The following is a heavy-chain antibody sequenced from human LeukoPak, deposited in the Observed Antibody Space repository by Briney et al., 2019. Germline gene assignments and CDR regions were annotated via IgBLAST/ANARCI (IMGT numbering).Heavy chain of an antibody. CDR3: VRRDTGWNYFDY. CDR1: GGSINSHY. D-gene: IGHD6-19*01. Sequence: SETLSLTCAVSGGSINSHYWGWIRQPPGKGLQGIGDIYYTGKNNYNPSLKSRVTISLDTSKDHLSLNLTSVVAADTAIYYCVRRDTGWNYFDYWGQGILVTVSS. V-gene: IGHV4-59*08. J-gene: IGHJ4*02. CDR2: IYYTGKN.